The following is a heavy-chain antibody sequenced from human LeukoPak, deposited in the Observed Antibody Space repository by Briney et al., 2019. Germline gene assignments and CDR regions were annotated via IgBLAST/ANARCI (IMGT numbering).Heavy chain of an antibody. Sequence: GGSLRLSCAASGFTLSSYGMSWVRQTPGKGLEWVSVISGSGASTYYADSVKGRFTISRDNSKNTLYLQMNSLKTEDTAVYYCTTGGCSSTSCYGAAGNDYWGQGTLVTVSS. J-gene: IGHJ4*02. D-gene: IGHD2-2*01. V-gene: IGHV3-23*01. CDR1: GFTLSSYG. CDR3: TTGGCSSTSCYGAAGNDY. CDR2: ISGSGAST.